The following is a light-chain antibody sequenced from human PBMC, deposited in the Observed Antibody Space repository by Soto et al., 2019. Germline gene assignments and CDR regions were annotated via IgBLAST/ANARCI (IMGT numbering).Light chain of an antibody. Sequence: TQSPATLSLSRGEIVTLSFRSSQSVRSERLAWYQQKRGQAPTLLIFDASSRASGTPERFSGSGSGTDFTLTISRLEPEDFAVYYCQEYDGAPPITFGLGTRLEIK. J-gene: IGKJ5*01. CDR2: DAS. CDR1: QSVRSER. V-gene: IGKV3-20*01. CDR3: QEYDGAPPIT.